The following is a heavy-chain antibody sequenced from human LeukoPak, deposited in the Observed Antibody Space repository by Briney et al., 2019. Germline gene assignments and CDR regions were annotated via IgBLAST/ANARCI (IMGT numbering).Heavy chain of an antibody. CDR2: IYHSGST. CDR1: GYSISSGYY. D-gene: IGHD6-19*01. V-gene: IGHV4-38-2*01. CDR3: ARLGPVAGEFDY. Sequence: SETLSLTCAASGYSISSGYYWGWIRQPPGKGLEWIGSIYHSGSTYYNPSLKSRVTISVDTSKNQFSLKLSSVTAADTAVYYCARLGPVAGEFDYWGQGTLVTVSS. J-gene: IGHJ4*02.